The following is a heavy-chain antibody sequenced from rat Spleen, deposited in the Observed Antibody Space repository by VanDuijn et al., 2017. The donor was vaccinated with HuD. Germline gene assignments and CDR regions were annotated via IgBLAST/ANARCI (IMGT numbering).Heavy chain of an antibody. CDR2: ISYDGSRT. J-gene: IGHJ2*01. D-gene: IGHD1-4*01. V-gene: IGHV5-29*01. CDR3: TRPNYPGFNFFDY. CDR1: GFTFNNYW. Sequence: EVQVVESGGGLVQPGRSMKLSCAASGFTFNNYWMTWVRQAPTTGLEWVATISYDGSRTYYRDSVKGRFTISRDNAKSTLYLQMDSLRSEDTATYFCTRPNYPGFNFFDYWGQGVMVTVSS.